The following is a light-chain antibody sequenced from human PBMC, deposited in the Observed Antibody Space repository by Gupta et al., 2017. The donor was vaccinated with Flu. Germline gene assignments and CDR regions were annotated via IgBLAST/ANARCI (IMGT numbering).Light chain of an antibody. J-gene: IGLJ3*02. CDR2: RSH. CDR1: SSNIGSNY. CDR3: ATWDDSLSGLVL. Sequence: SSNIGSNYVSWYQQLPGTAPKLLIYRSHQRPSGVPDRFSGSKSGTSASLAISGLRSEDEADYYCATWDDSLSGLVLFGGGTKLTVL. V-gene: IGLV1-47*01.